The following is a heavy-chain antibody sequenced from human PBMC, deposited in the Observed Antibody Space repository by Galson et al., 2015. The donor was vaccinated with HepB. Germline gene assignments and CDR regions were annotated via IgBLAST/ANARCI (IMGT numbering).Heavy chain of an antibody. V-gene: IGHV3-30-3*01. CDR3: ARGVEYSSSWFRGTGGMDV. Sequence: SLRLSCAASGFTFSSYAMHWVRQAPGKGLEWVAVISYDGSNKYYADSVKGRFTISRDNSKNTLYLQMNSLRAEDTAVYYCARGVEYSSSWFRGTGGMDVWGQGTTVTVSS. J-gene: IGHJ6*02. CDR2: ISYDGSNK. CDR1: GFTFSSYA. D-gene: IGHD6-13*01.